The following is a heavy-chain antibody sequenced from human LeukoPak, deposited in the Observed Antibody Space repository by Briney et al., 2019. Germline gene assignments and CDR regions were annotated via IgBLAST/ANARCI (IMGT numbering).Heavy chain of an antibody. D-gene: IGHD2-2*01. CDR2: IYYSGST. J-gene: IGHJ4*02. CDR3: ARGRLSYQLPGQRYFDY. V-gene: IGHV4-59*01. Sequence: SETLSLTCTVSGGSISSYYWSWIRQPPGKGLEWIGYIYYSGSTNYNPSPKSRVTISVDTSKNQFSLKLSSVTAADTAVYYCARGRLSYQLPGQRYFDYWGQGTLVTVSS. CDR1: GGSISSYY.